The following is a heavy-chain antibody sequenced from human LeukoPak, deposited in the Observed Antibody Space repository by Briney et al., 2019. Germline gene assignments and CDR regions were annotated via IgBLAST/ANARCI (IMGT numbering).Heavy chain of an antibody. CDR2: IKGGGSHI. V-gene: IGHV3-74*01. J-gene: IGHJ5*01. Sequence: GGSLRLSCAASGFTFSDFWMHWIRQAPGKGLVWVSRIKGGGSHIYYADSVKGRFTISSDNAKNPLYLQMNSLRAEDTALYYCISDCDQFDFDAWGQGTMVTVSS. CDR3: ISDCDQFDFDA. D-gene: IGHD2-2*01. CDR1: GFTFSDFW.